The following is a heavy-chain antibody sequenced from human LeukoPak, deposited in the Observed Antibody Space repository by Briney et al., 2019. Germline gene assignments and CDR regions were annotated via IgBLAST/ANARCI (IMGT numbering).Heavy chain of an antibody. CDR2: IYYSGST. V-gene: IGHV4-59*01. Sequence: SETLSLTCTVSGGSISSYYWSWIRQPPGKGLEWIGYIYYSGSTNYNPSLKSRVTISVDTSKNQFSLKLSSVTAADTAVYYCARDPYDLGWSDPWGQGTLVTVSS. CDR1: GGSISSYY. D-gene: IGHD3-3*01. J-gene: IGHJ5*02. CDR3: ARDPYDLGWSDP.